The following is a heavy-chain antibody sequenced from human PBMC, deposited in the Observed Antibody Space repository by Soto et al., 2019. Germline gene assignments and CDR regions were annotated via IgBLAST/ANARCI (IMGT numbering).Heavy chain of an antibody. CDR2: ISYDGSNK. CDR1: GFTVSSYG. V-gene: IGHV3-30*18. J-gene: IGHJ6*02. Sequence: QVQLVESGGGVVQPGRSLRLSCAASGFTVSSYGMHWVRQAPGKGLEWVAVISYDGSNKYYADSVKGRFTISRDNSKNTLYLQMNSLRAEDTAVYYCAKVGMDVWGQGTTVTVSS. CDR3: AKVGMDV.